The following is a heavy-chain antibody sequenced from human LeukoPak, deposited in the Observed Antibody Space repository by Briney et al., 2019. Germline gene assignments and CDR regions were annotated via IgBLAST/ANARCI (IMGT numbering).Heavy chain of an antibody. CDR2: MNPNSSTT. D-gene: IGHD3/OR15-3a*01. J-gene: IGHJ6*03. Sequence: ASVKVSCKASGYTFTSYDINWVRQATGQGLEWMGWMNPNSSTTGYAQKFQGRVTMARNTSISTAYMELSSLRSEDTAVYYCASEGLGYMDVWGKGTAVTVSS. CDR3: ASEGLGYMDV. CDR1: GYTFTSYD. V-gene: IGHV1-8*01.